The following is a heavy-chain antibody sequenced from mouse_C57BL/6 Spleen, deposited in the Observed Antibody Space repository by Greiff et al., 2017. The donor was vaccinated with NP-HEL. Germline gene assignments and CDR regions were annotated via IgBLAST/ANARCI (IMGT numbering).Heavy chain of an antibody. CDR1: GYTFTSYW. CDR2: INPSNGGP. V-gene: IGHV1-53*01. Sequence: QVQLQQPGTELVKPGASVKLSCKASGYTFTSYWMHWAKQRPGQGLEWIGNINPSNGGPNYNEKFKRKATLTVDKSSSTAYMQLSSLTSEDSAVYYCARRWGNPAWFAYWGQGILVTVSA. D-gene: IGHD2-1*01. CDR3: ARRWGNPAWFAY. J-gene: IGHJ3*01.